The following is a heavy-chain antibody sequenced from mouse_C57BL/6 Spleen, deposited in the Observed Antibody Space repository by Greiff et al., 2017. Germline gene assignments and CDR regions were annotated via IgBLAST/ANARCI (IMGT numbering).Heavy chain of an antibody. D-gene: IGHD2-4*01. V-gene: IGHV1-59*01. CDR3: ARSIYDYDEGPYYFDY. Sequence: QVHVKQSGAELVRPGTSVKLSCKASGYTFTSYWMHWVKQRPGQGLEWIGVIDPSDSYTNYNQKFKGKATLTVDTSSSTAYMQLSSLTSEDSAVYYCARSIYDYDEGPYYFDYWGQGTTLTVSS. CDR1: GYTFTSYW. J-gene: IGHJ2*01. CDR2: IDPSDSYT.